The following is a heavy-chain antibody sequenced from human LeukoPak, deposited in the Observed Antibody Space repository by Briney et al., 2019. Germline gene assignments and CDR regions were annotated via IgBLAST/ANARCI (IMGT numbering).Heavy chain of an antibody. D-gene: IGHD6-6*01. CDR2: ISYDGSNK. V-gene: IGHV3-30-3*01. Sequence: GGSLRLSCAASGFTFSSYAMHWVRQAPGKGLEWVAVISYDGSNKYYADSVKGRFTISRDNAKNSLYLQMNSLRAEDTAVYYCARVGAARPSYWGQGTLVTVSS. CDR1: GFTFSSYA. J-gene: IGHJ4*02. CDR3: ARVGAARPSY.